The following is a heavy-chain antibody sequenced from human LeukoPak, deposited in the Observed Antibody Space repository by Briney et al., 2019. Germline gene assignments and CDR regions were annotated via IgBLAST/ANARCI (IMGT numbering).Heavy chain of an antibody. CDR2: IYTTGST. CDR1: GGSIGTYY. Sequence: SETLSLTCTVSGGSIGTYYWSWIRQSPGKGLEWIGYIYTTGSTNYNPSLKSRVTISVDTSKNQFSLTLSSVTAADTAVYYCARRAISGYYYYFDYWGQGTLVTVSS. J-gene: IGHJ4*02. V-gene: IGHV4-4*09. D-gene: IGHD3-22*01. CDR3: ARRAISGYYYYFDY.